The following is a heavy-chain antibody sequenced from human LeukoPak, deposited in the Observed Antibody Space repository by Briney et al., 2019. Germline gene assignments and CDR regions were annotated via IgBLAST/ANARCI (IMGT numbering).Heavy chain of an antibody. Sequence: GASVKVSCKASGYTFTEYYLHWVRQAPGQGREWMGWINPKSGGTSYAQKFQGRVTMTRDTSISPAYMELSGLSFDDTDMYYCARVGTPHYWGQGTLVTVSS. V-gene: IGHV1-2*02. D-gene: IGHD1/OR15-1a*01. J-gene: IGHJ4*02. CDR3: ARVGTPHY. CDR2: INPKSGGT. CDR1: GYTFTEYY.